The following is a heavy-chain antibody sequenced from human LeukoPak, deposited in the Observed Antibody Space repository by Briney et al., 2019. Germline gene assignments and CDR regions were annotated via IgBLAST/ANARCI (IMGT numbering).Heavy chain of an antibody. V-gene: IGHV3-11*01. CDR1: GFTFSDYY. J-gene: IGHJ4*02. D-gene: IGHD6-13*01. Sequence: GGSLRLSCAASGFTFSDYYMSWIRQAPGKGLEWVSYISSSGSTIYYADSVKGRFTISRDNALNSLYLQMNSLRAEDTAIYYCARSIPYGTTWYGRSDYWGQGTLVTVSS. CDR2: ISSSGSTI. CDR3: ARSIPYGTTWYGRSDY.